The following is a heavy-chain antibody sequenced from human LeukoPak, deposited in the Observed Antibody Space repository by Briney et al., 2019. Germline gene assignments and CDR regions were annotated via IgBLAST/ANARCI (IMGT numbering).Heavy chain of an antibody. CDR2: INPNSGGT. J-gene: IGHJ6*03. Sequence: ASVKVSCKASGYTFTGYYMHWVRQAPGQGLEWMGWINPNSGGTNYAQKFQGRVTMTRDTSISTAYMELSRLRSEDTAVYYCARGVGATISYYHYYIDVWGKGTTVTVSS. D-gene: IGHD1-26*01. CDR1: GYTFTGYY. CDR3: ARGVGATISYYHYYIDV. V-gene: IGHV1-2*02.